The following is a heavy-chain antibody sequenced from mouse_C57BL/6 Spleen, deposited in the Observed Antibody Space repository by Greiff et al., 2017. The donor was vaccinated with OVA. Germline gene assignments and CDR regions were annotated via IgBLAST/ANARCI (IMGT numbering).Heavy chain of an antibody. V-gene: IGHV5-17*01. CDR3: ARKYYGCSSFDY. Sequence: EVMLVESGGGLVKPGGSLKLSCAASGFTFSDYGMHWVRQAPEKGLEWVAYISSGSSTIYYADTVKGRFTISRDNAKNTLFLQMTSLRSEDTAMDYCARKYYGCSSFDYWGQGTTLTVSS. CDR2: ISSGSSTI. D-gene: IGHD1-1*01. J-gene: IGHJ2*01. CDR1: GFTFSDYG.